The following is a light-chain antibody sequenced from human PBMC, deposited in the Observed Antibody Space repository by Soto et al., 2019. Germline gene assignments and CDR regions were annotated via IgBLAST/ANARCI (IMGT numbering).Light chain of an antibody. CDR2: EVT. CDR1: SSDVGGYNY. V-gene: IGLV2-14*01. CDR3: SSYTGTTTPWI. Sequence: QSALTQPASVSGSPGQSITISCTGTSSDVGGYNYVSWYQQHPGKAPKLMIYEVTNRPSGVSNRFSGSKSGNTASLTISGLQAEDEDDYYCSSYTGTTTPWIIGGGTKLTVL. J-gene: IGLJ2*01.